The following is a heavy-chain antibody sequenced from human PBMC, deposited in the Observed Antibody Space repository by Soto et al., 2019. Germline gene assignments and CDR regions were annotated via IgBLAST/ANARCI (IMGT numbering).Heavy chain of an antibody. J-gene: IGHJ3*02. CDR1: GFSFEDYT. CDR2: IRTKRFGGTA. V-gene: IGHV3-49*03. Sequence: SLRLSCSSSGFSFEDYTMGWFRQAPGKGLEWVGFIRTKRFGGTAEYAASVKGRFTISRDDSKSIAYLQMISLKPEDTAVYHCTRDSSPFGGVVVIQDAFDIWGQGTMVTVSS. D-gene: IGHD3-16*02. CDR3: TRDSSPFGGVVVIQDAFDI.